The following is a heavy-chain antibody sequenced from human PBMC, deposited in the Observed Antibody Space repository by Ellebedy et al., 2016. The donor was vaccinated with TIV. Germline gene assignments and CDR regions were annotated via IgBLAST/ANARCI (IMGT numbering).Heavy chain of an antibody. CDR2: IWYDGSIK. V-gene: IGHV3-33*08. Sequence: GESLKISCAVSGFPLSSSVMHWVRQAPDKGLEWVAVIWYDGSIKYLADSAKGRFTISRDNFNNTLYLQMNSLRAEDTAVYWCASWDFDYWGQGTLVTVSS. CDR3: ASWDFDY. J-gene: IGHJ4*02. D-gene: IGHD7-27*01. CDR1: GFPLSSSV.